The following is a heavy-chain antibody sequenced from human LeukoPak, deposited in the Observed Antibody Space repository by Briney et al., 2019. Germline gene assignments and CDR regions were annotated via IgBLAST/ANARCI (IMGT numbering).Heavy chain of an antibody. CDR2: ITHSGST. Sequence: SETLSLTCAVYGGSFSNYYWSWIRQSPGKGLEWIGEITHSGSTNYNPSLKSRVTISVDKSKNQFSLKLSSVTAADTAVYYCARCITMVRGVICALDIWGQGTMVTVSS. D-gene: IGHD3-10*01. V-gene: IGHV4-34*01. CDR3: ARCITMVRGVICALDI. CDR1: GGSFSNYY. J-gene: IGHJ3*02.